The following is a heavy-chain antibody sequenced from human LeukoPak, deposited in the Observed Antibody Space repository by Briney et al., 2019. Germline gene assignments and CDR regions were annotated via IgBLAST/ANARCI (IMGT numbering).Heavy chain of an antibody. CDR2: IYHSGST. J-gene: IGHJ4*02. CDR1: GYSISSGYF. CDR3: ARHESSGWYRYYFDY. V-gene: IGHV4-38-2*02. Sequence: PSETLSLTCSISGYSISSGYFWGWIRQPPGKGLEWIGSIYHSGSTYYNPSLKSRVTISVDTSKNQFSLKLSFVTAADTAVYYCARHESSGWYRYYFDYWGQGTLVTVSS. D-gene: IGHD6-19*01.